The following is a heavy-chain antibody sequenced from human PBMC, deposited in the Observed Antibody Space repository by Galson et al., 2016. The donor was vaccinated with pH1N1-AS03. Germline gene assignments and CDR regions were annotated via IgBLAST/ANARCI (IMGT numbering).Heavy chain of an antibody. CDR1: GFTFIGYW. CDR2: IKQDGSEK. CDR3: ARGGIGGFDY. Sequence: SLRLSCAASGFTFIGYWLSWVRQVPGKGLEWAANIKQDGSEKEYVDSVKGRITISRDNAKNSVYLQMNSLRAEDTAVYYCARGGIGGFDYWGRGTLVTVSS. J-gene: IGHJ4*02. D-gene: IGHD3-16*01. V-gene: IGHV3-7*01.